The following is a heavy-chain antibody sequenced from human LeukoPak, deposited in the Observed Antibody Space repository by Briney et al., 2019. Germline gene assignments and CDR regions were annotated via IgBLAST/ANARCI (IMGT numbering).Heavy chain of an antibody. CDR2: ISYDGTNK. D-gene: IGHD3-22*01. V-gene: IGHV3-30*04. Sequence: PGGSLRLSCAASGFTFSSYAMYWVRQAPGKGLEWVAVISYDGTNKYYADSVKGRFTISRDNSKNTLYMQMNTLRAEDTAVYYCAKDPTHFRVWDDYDNTRLNYWGQGTLVTVSS. J-gene: IGHJ4*02. CDR1: GFTFSSYA. CDR3: AKDPTHFRVWDDYDNTRLNY.